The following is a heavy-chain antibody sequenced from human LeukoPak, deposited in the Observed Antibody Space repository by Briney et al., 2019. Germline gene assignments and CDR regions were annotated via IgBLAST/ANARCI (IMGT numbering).Heavy chain of an antibody. CDR1: GYTFTSYD. Sequence: ASVKVSCKASGYTFTSYDISWVRQAPGQGLEWMGWISASNGNTNYAQILQGRVTLTTDTSTSTAYMELRSLTSDDTAVYYCARPRATLDAFDIWGQGTMVTVSS. D-gene: IGHD5-12*01. V-gene: IGHV1-18*01. J-gene: IGHJ3*02. CDR3: ARPRATLDAFDI. CDR2: ISASNGNT.